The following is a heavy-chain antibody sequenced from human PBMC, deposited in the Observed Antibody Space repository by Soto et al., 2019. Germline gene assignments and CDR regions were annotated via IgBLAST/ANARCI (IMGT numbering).Heavy chain of an antibody. Sequence: SETLSLTCAGYGGSFSGYYWSGIRQPPGKGLEGIGEINHSGSTNYNPSLKSRVTISVDTSKNQFSLKLSSVTAADTAVYYCARERTFGVVIGELYYFAYWGQGTLVTVSS. V-gene: IGHV4-34*01. J-gene: IGHJ4*02. CDR3: ARERTFGVVIGELYYFAY. CDR2: INHSGST. CDR1: GGSFSGYY. D-gene: IGHD3-3*01.